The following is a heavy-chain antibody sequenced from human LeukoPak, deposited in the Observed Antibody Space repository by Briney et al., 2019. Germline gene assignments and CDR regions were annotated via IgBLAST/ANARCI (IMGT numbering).Heavy chain of an antibody. V-gene: IGHV3-21*01. D-gene: IGHD3-10*01. CDR3: ARDMVRGVIGFDY. J-gene: IGHJ4*02. Sequence: GGSLRLSCAASGFTFSSYSMNWVRQAPGKGLEWVSSISSSSSYTYYADSVKGRFTISRDNAKNSLYLQMNSLRAEDTAVYYCARDMVRGVIGFDYWGQGTLVTVSS. CDR2: ISSSSSYT. CDR1: GFTFSSYS.